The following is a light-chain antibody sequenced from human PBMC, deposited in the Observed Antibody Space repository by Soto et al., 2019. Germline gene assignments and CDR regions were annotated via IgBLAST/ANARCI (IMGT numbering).Light chain of an antibody. J-gene: IGKJ5*01. CDR3: QQSDGSPIT. CDR2: AVS. V-gene: IGKV3-20*01. CDR1: QSVGSIY. Sequence: IVLTQSHGTLSLSPGERATLSCRTSQSVGSIYLAWYQQKPGQTPRLLIYAVSNRATGIPDRFSGSGSGTDFSLTISRLEPEDFAVYYCQQSDGSPITFGQGTRLEIK.